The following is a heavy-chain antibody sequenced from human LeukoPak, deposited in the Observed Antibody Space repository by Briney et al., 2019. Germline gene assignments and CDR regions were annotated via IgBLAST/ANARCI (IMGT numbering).Heavy chain of an antibody. CDR3: ARDRAGDYGDYAYYYYMDV. Sequence: PSETLSLTCTVSGGSISSYYWSWIRQPPGKGLEWIGYIYYSGSTNYNPSLKSRVTISVDTSKTQFSLKLSSVTAADTAVYYCARDRAGDYGDYAYYYYMDVWGKGTTVTVSS. CDR1: GGSISSYY. CDR2: IYYSGST. J-gene: IGHJ6*03. V-gene: IGHV4-59*01. D-gene: IGHD4-17*01.